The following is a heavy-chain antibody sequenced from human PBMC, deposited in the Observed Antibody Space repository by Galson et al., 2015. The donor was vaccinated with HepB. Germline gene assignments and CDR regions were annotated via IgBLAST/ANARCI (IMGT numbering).Heavy chain of an antibody. Sequence: SLRLSCAGSGFTFSNYAMHWVRQAPGKGPEYVSAVSGNGGNRQYADSVKGRFTISRDNSKNTVNLQMSSLGVEDTAVYYCVKGQWFLLESWGQGIPVAVSS. CDR1: GFTFSNYA. J-gene: IGHJ4*02. CDR2: VSGNGGNR. D-gene: IGHD3-22*01. CDR3: VKGQWFLLES. V-gene: IGHV3-64D*06.